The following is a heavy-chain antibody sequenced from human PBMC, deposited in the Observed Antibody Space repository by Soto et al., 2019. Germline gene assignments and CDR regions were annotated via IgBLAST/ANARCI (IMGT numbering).Heavy chain of an antibody. CDR2: ISGSGGST. V-gene: IGHV3-23*01. J-gene: IGHJ4*02. D-gene: IGHD3-22*01. CDR3: AKGHHRYDSSGYYPPAGDY. Sequence: GGSLRLSCAASGFTFSSYAMSWVRQAPGKGLEWVSAISGSGGSTYYADSVKGRFTISRDNSKNTLYLQMNSLRAEDTAVYYCAKGHHRYDSSGYYPPAGDYWDQGTLVTVS. CDR1: GFTFSSYA.